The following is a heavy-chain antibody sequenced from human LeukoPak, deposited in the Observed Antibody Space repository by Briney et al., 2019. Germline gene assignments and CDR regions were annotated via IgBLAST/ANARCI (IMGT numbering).Heavy chain of an antibody. CDR3: AKGRITMVRGVSMDV. CDR1: GFTFSSYG. Sequence: RGSLRLSCAASGFTFSSYGMHWVRQAPGKGLEWVAVISYDGSNKYYADSVKGRFTISRDNSKNTLFLQMNSPRAEDTAVYYCAKGRITMVRGVSMDVWGKGTTVTVSS. D-gene: IGHD3-10*01. CDR2: ISYDGSNK. V-gene: IGHV3-30*18. J-gene: IGHJ6*04.